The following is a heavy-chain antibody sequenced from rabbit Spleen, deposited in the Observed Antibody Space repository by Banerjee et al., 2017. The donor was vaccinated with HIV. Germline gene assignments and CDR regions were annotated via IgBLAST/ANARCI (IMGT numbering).Heavy chain of an antibody. CDR3: ARDTSSSFSSYGMDL. Sequence: QEQLEESGGDLVKPEGSLTLTCTASGVSFTSNYYMCWVRQAPGKGLEWIACIDTGSSGFTYFATWAKGRFTCSKTSSTTVTLQMTRLTAADTATYFCARDTSSSFSSYGMDLWGPGTLVTVS. J-gene: IGHJ6*01. CDR1: GVSFTSNYY. CDR2: IDTGSSGFT. D-gene: IGHD1-1*01. V-gene: IGHV1S45*01.